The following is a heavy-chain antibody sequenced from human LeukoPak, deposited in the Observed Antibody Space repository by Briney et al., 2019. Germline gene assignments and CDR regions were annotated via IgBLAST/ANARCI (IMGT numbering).Heavy chain of an antibody. CDR1: GGSFSGYY. J-gene: IGHJ5*02. CDR3: ARHFGSGYNWFDP. Sequence: PSETLSLTCAVYGGSFSGYYWSWIRQTPGKGLEWIGTIYYSGSTYYNPSLKSRVTISVDTSKNQFSLKLSSVTAADTAVYYCARHFGSGYNWFDPWGQGTLVTVSS. CDR2: IYYSGST. V-gene: IGHV4-34*01. D-gene: IGHD3-3*02.